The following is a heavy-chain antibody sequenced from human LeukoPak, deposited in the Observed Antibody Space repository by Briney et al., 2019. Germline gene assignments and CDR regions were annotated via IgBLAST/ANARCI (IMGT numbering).Heavy chain of an antibody. V-gene: IGHV1-69*01. CDR2: IIPIFGTA. CDR1: GGTFSSYA. J-gene: IGHJ4*02. Sequence: GSSVKVSCKASGGTFSSYAISWVRQAPGQGLEWMGGIIPIFGTANYAQKFQGRDTITADESTSTAYMELSSLRSEDTAVYYCARDGIAARLGAYYFDYWGQGTLVTVSS. CDR3: ARDGIAARLGAYYFDY. D-gene: IGHD6-6*01.